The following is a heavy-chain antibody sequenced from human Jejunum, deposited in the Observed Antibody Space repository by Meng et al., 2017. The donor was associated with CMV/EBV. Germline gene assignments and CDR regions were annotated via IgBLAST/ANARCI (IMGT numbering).Heavy chain of an antibody. CDR1: GGSISSSNYY. J-gene: IGHJ4*02. CDR3: ARDWTTTGVNYFDY. CDR2: IYYGVTT. Sequence: QAELQEAGPGLVKPSEPLSLTFTVLGGSISSSNYYWGWIRQPPGKGLEWIGSIYYGVTTFSNPSLKSRVTISVDTSKNQFSLKLSSVTAADTAVYYCARDWTTTGVNYFDYWGQGTLVTVSS. V-gene: IGHV4-39*07. D-gene: IGHD4-23*01.